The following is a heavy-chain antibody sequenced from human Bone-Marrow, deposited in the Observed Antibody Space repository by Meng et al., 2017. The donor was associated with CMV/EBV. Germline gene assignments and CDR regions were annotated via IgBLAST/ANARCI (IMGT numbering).Heavy chain of an antibody. CDR1: GFTFSNAW. CDR3: TAWIGYYPWDY. Sequence: GESLKISCAASGFTFSNAWMSWVRQAPGKGLEWVGRIKSKTDGGTTDYAAPVKGRFTISRDDSKNTLYLQMNSLKTEDTAVYYCTAWIGYYPWDYWGQGTLVTVSS. V-gene: IGHV3-15*01. D-gene: IGHD3-3*01. CDR2: IKSKTDGGTT. J-gene: IGHJ4*02.